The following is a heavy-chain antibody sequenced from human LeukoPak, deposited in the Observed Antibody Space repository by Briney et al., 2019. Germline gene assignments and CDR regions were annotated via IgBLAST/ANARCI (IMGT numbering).Heavy chain of an antibody. Sequence: GESLQISCKGSGYSFANYWIGWVRQLPGKGLEWLGIIYPGDSDTRYNPSFQGQVTVSVDKSISTAYLQWNSLKASDTALYYCARQLDDGDPEDPFDLWGQGTMVTVSS. CDR1: GYSFANYW. D-gene: IGHD4/OR15-4a*01. CDR3: ARQLDDGDPEDPFDL. CDR2: IYPGDSDT. J-gene: IGHJ3*01. V-gene: IGHV5-51*01.